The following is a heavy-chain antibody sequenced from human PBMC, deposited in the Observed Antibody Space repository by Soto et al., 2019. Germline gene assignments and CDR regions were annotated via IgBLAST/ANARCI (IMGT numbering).Heavy chain of an antibody. V-gene: IGHV4-30-4*01. CDR3: AGSDSSGYYYIDY. J-gene: IGHJ4*02. CDR2: IYYIGST. Sequence: SETLSLTCAVSGGSIINGDFYWSWIRQPPGKGLEWIGYIYYIGSTYYNPSLKSRLTISLDTSQNQFSLKLSSVTAADTAGHYRAGSDSSGYYYIDYWGQGTLVTVSS. D-gene: IGHD3-22*01. CDR1: GGSIINGDFY.